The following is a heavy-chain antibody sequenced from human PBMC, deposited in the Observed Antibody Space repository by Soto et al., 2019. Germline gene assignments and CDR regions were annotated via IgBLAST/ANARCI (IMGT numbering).Heavy chain of an antibody. D-gene: IGHD6-13*01. Sequence: QVQLQQWGAGLLKPSETLSLTCAVYGGSFSGYYWSWIRQPPGKGLEWIGEINHSGSTNYNPSLKSRVTIPVDPSKNQFSLNLSSVTAADTAVYYCAGGRGRQQLVMSYYYGMDVWGQGTPVTVSS. CDR3: AGGRGRQQLVMSYYYGMDV. J-gene: IGHJ6*02. V-gene: IGHV4-34*01. CDR1: GGSFSGYY. CDR2: INHSGST.